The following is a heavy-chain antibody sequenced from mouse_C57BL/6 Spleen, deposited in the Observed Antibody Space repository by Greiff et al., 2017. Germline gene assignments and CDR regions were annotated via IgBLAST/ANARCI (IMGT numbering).Heavy chain of an antibody. J-gene: IGHJ1*03. Sequence: VQLQQSGPELVKPGASVKISCKASGYTFTDYYMNWVKQSHGKSLEWIGDINPNNGGTSYNQKFKGKATLTVDKSSSTAYMELRSLTSEDSAVYYCARSGGGNSWYFDVWGTGTTVTVSS. CDR1: GYTFTDYY. CDR3: ARSGGGNSWYFDV. V-gene: IGHV1-26*01. CDR2: INPNNGGT. D-gene: IGHD2-1*01.